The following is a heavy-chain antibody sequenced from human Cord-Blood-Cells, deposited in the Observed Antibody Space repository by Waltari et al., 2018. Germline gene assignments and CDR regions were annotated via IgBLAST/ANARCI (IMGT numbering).Heavy chain of an antibody. J-gene: IGHJ3*02. CDR3: ATAGNWNDADDAFDI. D-gene: IGHD1-20*01. CDR2: FDPEDGET. Sequence: QVQLVQSGAEVKKPGASVKVSCKVSGYTLTDLSMHWVRQAPGKGLEWMGGFDPEDGETSYAQKFQGRVTMTEDTSTDTAYMELSSLRSEDTAVYYCATAGNWNDADDAFDIWGQGTMVTVSS. CDR1: GYTLTDLS. V-gene: IGHV1-24*01.